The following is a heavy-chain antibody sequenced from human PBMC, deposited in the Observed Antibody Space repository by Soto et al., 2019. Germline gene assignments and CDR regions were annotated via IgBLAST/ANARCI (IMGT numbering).Heavy chain of an antibody. CDR1: GFSVSSSY. Sequence: GSLRLSCAASGFSVSSSYMNWVRQAPGKGLEWVSVIDSGGSTDHADSVKGRFTISTDNSKNTVFLQMNSLRAEDTAVYYCAREIVVARGASYFDYWGPGT. CDR2: IDSGGST. V-gene: IGHV3-66*01. J-gene: IGHJ4*02. D-gene: IGHD2-2*01. CDR3: AREIVVARGASYFDY.